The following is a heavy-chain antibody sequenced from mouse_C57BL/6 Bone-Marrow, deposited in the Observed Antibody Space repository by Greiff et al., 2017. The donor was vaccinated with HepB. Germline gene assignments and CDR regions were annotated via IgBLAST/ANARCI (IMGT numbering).Heavy chain of an antibody. CDR1: GFTFSSYA. D-gene: IGHD2-5*01. J-gene: IGHJ3*01. CDR3: ARGSNYAGFAY. V-gene: IGHV5-4*01. CDR2: ISDGGSYT. Sequence: EVQGVESGGGLVKPGGSLKLSCAASGFTFSSYAMSWVRQTPEKRLEWVATISDGGSYTYYPDNVKGRFTISRDNAKNNLYLQMSHLKSEDTAMYYCARGSNYAGFAYWGQGTLVTVSA.